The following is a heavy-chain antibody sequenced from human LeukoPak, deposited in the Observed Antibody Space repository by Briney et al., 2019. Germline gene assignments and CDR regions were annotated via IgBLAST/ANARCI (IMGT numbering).Heavy chain of an antibody. CDR1: GFTFSSYD. J-gene: IGHJ2*01. D-gene: IGHD6-13*01. Sequence: GGSLRLSCAASGFTFSSYDMHWVRHATGKGLEWVSAIGTAGEPYYPGSVKGRFSISRKNDKNSLYLQMTGLRAGDTAVYYCTRKAAPGWHFDLWGRGTLVTVSS. CDR2: IGTAGEP. CDR3: TRKAAPGWHFDL. V-gene: IGHV3-13*05.